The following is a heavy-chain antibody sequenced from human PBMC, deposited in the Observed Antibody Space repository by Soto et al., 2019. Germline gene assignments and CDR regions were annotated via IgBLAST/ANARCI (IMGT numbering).Heavy chain of an antibody. Sequence: GASVKVSCKASGYTFTSYYMHWVRQAPGQGLEWMGIINPSGGSTSYAQKFQGRVTMTRDTSTSTVYMELSSLRSEDTAVYYCARDGAATSGYYYYGMDVWGQGTTVTVSS. CDR1: GYTFTSYY. V-gene: IGHV1-46*01. CDR3: ARDGAATSGYYYYGMDV. CDR2: INPSGGST. D-gene: IGHD2-15*01. J-gene: IGHJ6*02.